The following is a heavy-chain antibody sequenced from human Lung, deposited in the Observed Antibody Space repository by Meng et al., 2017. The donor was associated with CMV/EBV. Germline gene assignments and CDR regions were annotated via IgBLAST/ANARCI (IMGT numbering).Heavy chain of an antibody. J-gene: IGHJ4*02. CDR1: GFTFSSYA. Sequence: SCAASGFTFSSYAMHWVRQAPGKGLEWVAVISDDGTNKYYADSVKGRFTISRDNSKNTLYLQMNSLRAEDTAVCYCARDQLDYWDQGTLVTVSS. CDR3: ARDQLDY. CDR2: ISDDGTNK. V-gene: IGHV3-30-3*01.